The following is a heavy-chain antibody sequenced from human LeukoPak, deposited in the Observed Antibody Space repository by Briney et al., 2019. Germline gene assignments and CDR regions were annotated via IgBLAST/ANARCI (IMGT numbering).Heavy chain of an antibody. J-gene: IGHJ3*02. V-gene: IGHV1-8*02. CDR2: INPNSGGT. Sequence: ASVEVSCKASGYTFTSYAMNWVRQAPGQGLEWMGWINPNSGGTNYAQKFQGRVTMTRNTSISTAYMELSSLRSEDTAVYYCARGGAYCGGDCYSFDIWGQGTMVTVSS. D-gene: IGHD2-21*02. CDR3: ARGGAYCGGDCYSFDI. CDR1: GYTFTSYA.